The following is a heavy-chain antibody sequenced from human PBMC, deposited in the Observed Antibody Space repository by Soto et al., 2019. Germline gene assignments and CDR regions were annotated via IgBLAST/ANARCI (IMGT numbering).Heavy chain of an antibody. Sequence: SVKVSCKASGGTFSSYAISWVRQAPGQGLEWMGGIIPIFGTANYAQKFQGRVTITADESTSTAYMELSSLRSEDTAVYYCARKPADIVAVPAAFADYYYGMDVWGQGTTVTVSS. D-gene: IGHD2-2*01. CDR3: ARKPADIVAVPAAFADYYYGMDV. V-gene: IGHV1-69*13. CDR1: GGTFSSYA. J-gene: IGHJ6*02. CDR2: IIPIFGTA.